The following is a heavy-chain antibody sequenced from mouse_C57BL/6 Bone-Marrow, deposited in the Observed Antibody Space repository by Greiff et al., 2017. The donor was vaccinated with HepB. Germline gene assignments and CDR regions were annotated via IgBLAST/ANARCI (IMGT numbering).Heavy chain of an antibody. CDR3: ARDGGGWLSHYFDY. CDR1: GYSFTSYY. D-gene: IGHD2-3*01. Sequence: QVQLQQSGPELVKPGASVKISCKASGYSFTSYYIHWVKQRPGQGLEWIGWIYPGSGNTKYNEKFKGKATLTADTSSSTAYMQLSSLTSEDSAVYYCARDGGGWLSHYFDYWGQGTTLTVSS. V-gene: IGHV1-66*01. J-gene: IGHJ2*01. CDR2: IYPGSGNT.